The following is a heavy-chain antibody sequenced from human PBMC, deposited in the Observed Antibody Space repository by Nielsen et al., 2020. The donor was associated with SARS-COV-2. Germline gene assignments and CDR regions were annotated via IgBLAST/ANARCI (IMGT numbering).Heavy chain of an antibody. J-gene: IGHJ6*03. CDR1: GRSSSGYY. D-gene: IGHD2-2*02. CDR2: FNHIGST. CDR3: ARGRVVVVPAAIKSSVKYYCYYYYMDV. V-gene: IGHV4-34*01. Sequence: SETLSLTCAVYGRSSSGYYWSWIRQPPGKGLGWIGAFNHIGSTNYNPSLKRRVTISVETSKNQFSLKLSSVTAADTAVYYCARGRVVVVPAAIKSSVKYYCYYYYMDVWGKGTTVTVSS.